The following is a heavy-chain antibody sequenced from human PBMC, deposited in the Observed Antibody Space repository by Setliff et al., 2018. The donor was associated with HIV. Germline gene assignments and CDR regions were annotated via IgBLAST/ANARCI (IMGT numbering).Heavy chain of an antibody. J-gene: IGHJ4*02. V-gene: IGHV3-11*04. CDR1: GFTFRDYY. D-gene: IGHD5-18*01. CDR2: ISSSGGTI. CDR3: AKERYIYGAPNYFDY. Sequence: LRLSCTASGFTFRDYYMSWIRQAPGKGLAWISYISSSGGTIYYADSVKGRFTISRDDAKNSLYLQMNSLRAEDTAVYYCAKERYIYGAPNYFDYWGQGTMVTVSS.